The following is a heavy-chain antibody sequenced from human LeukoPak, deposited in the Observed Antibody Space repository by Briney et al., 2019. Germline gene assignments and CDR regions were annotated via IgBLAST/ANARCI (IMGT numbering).Heavy chain of an antibody. CDR2: IKQDGSEK. V-gene: IGHV3-7*01. CDR1: GFTFSSYW. J-gene: IGHJ5*02. D-gene: IGHD6-19*01. Sequence: GGSLRLSCAASGFTFSSYWMSWVRQAPGKGLEWVANIKQDGSEKYYVDSVKGRFTISRDNAKNSLYLQMNSLRAEDTAVYYCARARLGIAVAGTGNWFDPWGQGTLVTVSS. CDR3: ARARLGIAVAGTGNWFDP.